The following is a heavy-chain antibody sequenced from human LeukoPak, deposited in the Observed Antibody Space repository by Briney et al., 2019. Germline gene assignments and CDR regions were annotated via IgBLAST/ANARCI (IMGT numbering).Heavy chain of an antibody. D-gene: IGHD3-22*01. J-gene: IGHJ4*02. V-gene: IGHV3-7*01. CDR2: IKQDGSEK. Sequence: GGSLRLSCTASGFTFSSFWMSWVRQAPGKGLECVANIKQDGSEKYYVDSVEGRFTISRDNAKSSLYLQINSLRVEDTAVYFCARSGRGDTSAYYHFDYWGQGTLVPVSS. CDR1: GFTFSSFW. CDR3: ARSGRGDTSAYYHFDY.